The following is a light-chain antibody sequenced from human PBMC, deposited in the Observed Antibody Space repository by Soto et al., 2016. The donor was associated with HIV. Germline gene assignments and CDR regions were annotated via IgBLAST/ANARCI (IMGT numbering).Light chain of an antibody. J-gene: IGLJ3*02. CDR3: YSTSDNSGV. V-gene: IGLV3-27*01. CDR1: LLAKKY. CDR2: KDS. Sequence: SYELTQPPSVSVSPGQTARITCSGDLLAKKYARWFQQKPGQAPVLVIYKDSERPSEIPERFSGSTSGTTATLTISGAQVEDEADYYCYSTSDNSGVFGGGTKLTV.